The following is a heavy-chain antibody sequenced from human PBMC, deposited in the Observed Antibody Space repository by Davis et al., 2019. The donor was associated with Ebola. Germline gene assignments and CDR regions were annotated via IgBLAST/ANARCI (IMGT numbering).Heavy chain of an antibody. CDR1: GYTFTGYY. CDR3: ARVYCSSTSCYINWFDP. D-gene: IGHD2-2*02. V-gene: IGHV1-2*02. J-gene: IGHJ5*02. CDR2: INPNSGGT. Sequence: ASVKVSCKASGYTFTGYYMHWVRQAPGQGLEWMGWINPNSGGTNYAQKFQGRVTMTRDTSISTAYMELSRLRSDDTAVYYCARVYCSSTSCYINWFDPWGQGTLVTVSS.